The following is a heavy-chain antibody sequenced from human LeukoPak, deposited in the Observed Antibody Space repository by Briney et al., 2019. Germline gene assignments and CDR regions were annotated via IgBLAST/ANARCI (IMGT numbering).Heavy chain of an antibody. Sequence: GGSLRLSCAASGFTFSDHYMDWVRQALGKGLEWVGRIRHRAKSYTTQYAPSVKDRFTISRDDSRSSLYLQMNSLKTEDTAVYFCTRVGDYYDSRGYSTDAFDIWGQGTMVTVSS. CDR2: IRHRAKSYTT. V-gene: IGHV3-72*01. CDR3: TRVGDYYDSRGYSTDAFDI. D-gene: IGHD3-22*01. J-gene: IGHJ3*02. CDR1: GFTFSDHY.